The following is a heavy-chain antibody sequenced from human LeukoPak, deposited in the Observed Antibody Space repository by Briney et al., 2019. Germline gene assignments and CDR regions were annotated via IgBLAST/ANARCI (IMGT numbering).Heavy chain of an antibody. CDR1: GGSISSSSYY. V-gene: IGHV4-39*07. Sequence: SETLSLTCTVSGGSISSSSYYWGWIRQPPGKGLEWIGSIYYSGSTYYNPSLKSRVTISVDTSKNQFSLKLSSVTAADTAVYYCARIQPHARAFDIWGQGTMVTVSS. CDR2: IYYSGST. CDR3: ARIQPHARAFDI. J-gene: IGHJ3*02.